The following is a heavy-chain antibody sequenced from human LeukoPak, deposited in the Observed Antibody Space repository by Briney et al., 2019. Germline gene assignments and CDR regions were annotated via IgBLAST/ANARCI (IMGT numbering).Heavy chain of an antibody. Sequence: LWASVKVSCKASGYTFTGYYMHWVRQAPGQGLERMGWINPNSGGTNYAQKFQGRVTMTRDTSISTAYMELSRLRSDDTAVYYCAREAGGSYYSYWGQGTLVTVSS. J-gene: IGHJ4*02. V-gene: IGHV1-2*02. CDR2: INPNSGGT. D-gene: IGHD1-26*01. CDR1: GYTFTGYY. CDR3: AREAGGSYYSY.